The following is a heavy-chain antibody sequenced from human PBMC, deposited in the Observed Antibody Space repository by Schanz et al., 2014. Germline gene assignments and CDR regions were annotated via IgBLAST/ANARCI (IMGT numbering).Heavy chain of an antibody. CDR1: GFTFSSYG. D-gene: IGHD3-9*01. V-gene: IGHV3-23*04. CDR2: ISGSGGST. J-gene: IGHJ4*02. CDR3: AKHVRSLTGNDY. Sequence: EVQLVESGGGVVQPGRSLRLSCAASGFTFSSYGMHWVRQAPGKGLEWVSAISGSGGSTVYADSVKGRFTISRDNAKNSLYLQMNSLRAEDTAVYYCAKHVRSLTGNDYWGQGTLVTVSS.